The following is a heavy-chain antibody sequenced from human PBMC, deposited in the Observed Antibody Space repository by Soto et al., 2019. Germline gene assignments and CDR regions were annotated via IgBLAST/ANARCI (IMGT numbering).Heavy chain of an antibody. Sequence: QITLKESGPTLVKPTQTLTLTCTFSGFSLSTSGVAVGWIRQPPGKALEWLAGIYWDDDKRYNPSLNTRLTITKDTSKTQLVLTMANIDPVDTATYYCAHIGRWVDTFGFWGQGTVVTVSS. CDR2: IYWDDDK. CDR1: GFSLSTSGVA. CDR3: AHIGRWVDTFGF. J-gene: IGHJ3*01. V-gene: IGHV2-5*02.